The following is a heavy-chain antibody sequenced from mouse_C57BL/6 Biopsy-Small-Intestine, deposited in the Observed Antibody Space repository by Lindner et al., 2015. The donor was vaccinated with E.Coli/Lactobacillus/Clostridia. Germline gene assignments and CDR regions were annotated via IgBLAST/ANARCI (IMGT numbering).Heavy chain of an antibody. V-gene: IGHV1-84*02. J-gene: IGHJ4*01. D-gene: IGHD2-1*01. Sequence: SVKVSCKASGYTFTSYTIHWVRQAPDQRLEWMGWISAGNGNTKYSQKFQGRVTITRDTSASTAYMELSSLTSEDTAVYYCATIARAAAGSTGWFDPWGQGTLVTVSS. CDR1: GYTFTSYT. CDR3: ATIARAAAGSTGWFDP. CDR2: ISAGNGNT.